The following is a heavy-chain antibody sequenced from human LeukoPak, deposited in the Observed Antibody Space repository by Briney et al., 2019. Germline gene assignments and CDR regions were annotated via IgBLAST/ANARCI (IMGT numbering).Heavy chain of an antibody. CDR1: GYTFTSYD. CDR2: MNPNSGNT. D-gene: IGHD5-18*01. J-gene: IGHJ4*02. Sequence: ASVKVSCKASGYTFTSYDINWVRQATGQGLEWMGWMNPNSGNTGYAQKFQGRVTMTRNTSISTAYMELSSLRSEDMAVYYCARVGGYSYGYEFDYWGQGTLVTVSS. CDR3: ARVGGYSYGYEFDY. V-gene: IGHV1-8*01.